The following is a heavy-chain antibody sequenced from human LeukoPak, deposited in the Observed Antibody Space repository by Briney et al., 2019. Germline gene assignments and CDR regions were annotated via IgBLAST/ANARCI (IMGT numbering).Heavy chain of an antibody. Sequence: SETLSLTCTVSGGSISSSSYYWGWIRQPPGKGLEWIGSIYYSGSTYYNPSLKSRVTISVDTSKNQFSLKLSSVTAADTAVYYCARESTGYSSSWYLPVYWGQGTLVTVSS. V-gene: IGHV4-39*07. CDR2: IYYSGST. CDR1: GGSISSSSYY. D-gene: IGHD6-13*01. J-gene: IGHJ4*02. CDR3: ARESTGYSSSWYLPVY.